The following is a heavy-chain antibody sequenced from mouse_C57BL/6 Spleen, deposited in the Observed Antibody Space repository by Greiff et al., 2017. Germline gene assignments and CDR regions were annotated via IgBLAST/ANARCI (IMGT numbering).Heavy chain of an antibody. CDR3: TTGGYYYGSGWYFDV. J-gene: IGHJ1*03. V-gene: IGHV1-15*01. CDR2: IDPETGGT. Sequence: QVQLQQSGAELVRPGASVTLSCKASGYTFTDYEMHWVKQTPVHGLEWIGAIDPETGGTAYNQKFKGKAILTADKSSSTAYMELRSLTSEDSAVYYCTTGGYYYGSGWYFDVWGTGTTVTVSS. D-gene: IGHD1-1*01. CDR1: GYTFTDYE.